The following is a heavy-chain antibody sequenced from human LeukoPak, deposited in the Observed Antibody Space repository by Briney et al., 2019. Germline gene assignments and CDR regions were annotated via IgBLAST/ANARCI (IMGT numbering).Heavy chain of an antibody. CDR2: IGTAGDT. Sequence: GGSLRLSCAASGFTFSDYDMHWVRQATGKGLEWVSAIGTAGDTYYTGSVKGRFTISRDNSKNTLYLQMNSLRAEDTAVYYCAKDRWGSLAFDIWGQGTMVTVSS. J-gene: IGHJ3*02. CDR3: AKDRWGSLAFDI. D-gene: IGHD7-27*01. V-gene: IGHV3-13*01. CDR1: GFTFSDYD.